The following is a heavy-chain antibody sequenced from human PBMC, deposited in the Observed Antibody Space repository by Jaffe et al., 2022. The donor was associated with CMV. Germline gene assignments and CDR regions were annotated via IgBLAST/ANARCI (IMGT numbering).Heavy chain of an antibody. D-gene: IGHD3-22*01. V-gene: IGHV4-59*01. Sequence: QVQLQESGPGLVKPSETLSLTCTVSGGSISSYYWSWIRQPPGKGLEWIGYIYYSGSTNYNPSLKSRVTISVDTSKNQFSLKLSSVTAADTAVYYCARDYYDSSGYTIEDAFDIWGQGTMVTVSS. CDR1: GGSISSYY. CDR3: ARDYYDSSGYTIEDAFDI. CDR2: IYYSGST. J-gene: IGHJ3*02.